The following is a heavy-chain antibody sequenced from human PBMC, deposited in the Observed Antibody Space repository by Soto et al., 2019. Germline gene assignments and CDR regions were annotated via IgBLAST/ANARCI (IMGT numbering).Heavy chain of an antibody. V-gene: IGHV3-21*01. CDR3: ARVRVGSSWTDY. CDR1: GFPFSSYN. CDR2: ISSSSSYI. Sequence: GGSLGLSFAASGFPFSSYNMNWVPQALGKGLEWVSSISSSSSYIYYADSVKGRFTISRDNAKNSLYLQMNSLRAEDTAVYYCARVRVGSSWTDYWGQGTLVTVSS. D-gene: IGHD6-13*01. J-gene: IGHJ4*02.